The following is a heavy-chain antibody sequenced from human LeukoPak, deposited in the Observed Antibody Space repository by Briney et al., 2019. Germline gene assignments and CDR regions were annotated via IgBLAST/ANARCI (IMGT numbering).Heavy chain of an antibody. J-gene: IGHJ5*02. CDR2: IYYSGST. V-gene: IGHV4-59*01. D-gene: IGHD6-13*01. CDR3: ARGKQLVRDLLWFDP. Sequence: PSETLSLTCTVSGGSISSYYWSWIRQPPGKGLEWVGYIYYSGSTNYNPSLKSRVTISVDTSKNQFSLKLSSVTAADTAVYYCARGKQLVRDLLWFDPWGQGTLVTVSS. CDR1: GGSISSYY.